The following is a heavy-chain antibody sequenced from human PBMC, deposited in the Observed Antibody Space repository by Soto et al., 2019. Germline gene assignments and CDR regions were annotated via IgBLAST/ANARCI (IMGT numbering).Heavy chain of an antibody. Sequence: ASVKVSCKASGYTFTSYGMNWVRQAPGQGLEWMGWINPNNGVTTYAKNFQGRVTMTRDSSISTAYMELSSLRSDDTAVYFCAAAAIPVAGRHPDFWGQGTVVTVSS. D-gene: IGHD6-19*01. J-gene: IGHJ4*02. CDR3: AAAAIPVAGRHPDF. V-gene: IGHV1-2*02. CDR2: INPNNGVT. CDR1: GYTFTSYG.